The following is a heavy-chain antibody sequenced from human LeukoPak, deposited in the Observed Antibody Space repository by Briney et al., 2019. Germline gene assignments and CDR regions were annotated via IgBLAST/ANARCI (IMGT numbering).Heavy chain of an antibody. V-gene: IGHV1-24*01. J-gene: IGHJ6*03. D-gene: IGHD6-19*01. CDR1: GYTLTELS. CDR2: FDPEDGET. CDR3: ARGDQSYSSGGYYYYYMDV. Sequence: ASVKVSCKVSGYTLTELSMHWVRQAPGKGLEWMGGFDPEDGETIYAQKFQGRVTMTEDTSTDTAYMELSSLRSEDTAVYYCARGDQSYSSGGYYYYYMDVWGKGTTVTVSS.